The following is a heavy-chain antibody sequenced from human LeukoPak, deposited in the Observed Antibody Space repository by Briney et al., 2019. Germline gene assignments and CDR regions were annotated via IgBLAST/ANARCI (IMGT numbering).Heavy chain of an antibody. D-gene: IGHD1-26*01. V-gene: IGHV1-2*02. J-gene: IGHJ5*02. CDR1: GYTFTGYY. CDR2: INPNSGGT. Sequence: ASVKVSCKASGYTFTGYYMHWVRQAPGQGLEWMGWINPNSGGTNYAQKFQGRVTMTRDTSISTAYMELSRLRSDDTAVYYCAREELREYNWFDPWGQGTLVTVSS. CDR3: AREELREYNWFDP.